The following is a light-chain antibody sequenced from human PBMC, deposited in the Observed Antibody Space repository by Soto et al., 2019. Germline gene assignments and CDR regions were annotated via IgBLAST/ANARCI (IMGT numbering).Light chain of an antibody. Sequence: QSALTQPASVSGSPGQSITISCTGTSSDAGNYNFVSWYQQHPGKAPKVIIYEATKRPSGVSNRFSGSKSGNTASLTISGLQAEDEADYYCCSYAGSTTFVFGTGTKVTVL. CDR3: CSYAGSTTFV. J-gene: IGLJ1*01. CDR1: SSDAGNYNF. CDR2: EAT. V-gene: IGLV2-23*02.